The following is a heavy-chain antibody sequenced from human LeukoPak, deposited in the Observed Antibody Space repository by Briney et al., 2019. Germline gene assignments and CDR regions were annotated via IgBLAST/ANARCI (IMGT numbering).Heavy chain of an antibody. Sequence: SVKVSCKASGGTFSSYAISWVRQAPGQGLEWMGGIIPIFGTANYAQKFQGRVTITADESTSTAYMELSSLRSEDTAVYYCARPAGTMYYFDYWGQGTLVTVSS. CDR2: IIPIFGTA. D-gene: IGHD1-7*01. V-gene: IGHV1-69*13. J-gene: IGHJ4*02. CDR3: ARPAGTMYYFDY. CDR1: GGTFSSYA.